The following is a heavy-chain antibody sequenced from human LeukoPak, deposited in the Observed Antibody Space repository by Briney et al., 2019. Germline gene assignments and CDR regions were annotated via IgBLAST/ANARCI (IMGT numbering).Heavy chain of an antibody. V-gene: IGHV4-38-2*01. CDR2: IYHSGST. D-gene: IGHD3-10*01. J-gene: IGHJ4*02. Sequence: SETLSLTCAVSGYSISSGYYWGWIRQPPGKGLEWIGSIYHSGSTYYNPSLKSRVPISVDTSKNPFSLKLSSVTAADTAVYYCASMDYYGSGSYPPGVYFDYWGQGTLVTVSS. CDR3: ASMDYYGSGSYPPGVYFDY. CDR1: GYSISSGYY.